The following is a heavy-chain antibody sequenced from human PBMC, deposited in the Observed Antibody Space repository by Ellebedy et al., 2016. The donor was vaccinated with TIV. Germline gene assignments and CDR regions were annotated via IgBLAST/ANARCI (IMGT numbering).Heavy chain of an antibody. CDR2: INPDGSAE. Sequence: GESLKIPCAASGFILSGDWMSWVRQAPGKGLEWVAHINPDGSAEYYVDSVKGRFTISRDNAKNSLYLQMSNLRAEDTAVFYCARAGGRHSTGSGFYWGQGTRVTVST. CDR3: ARAGGRHSTGSGFY. V-gene: IGHV3-7*03. CDR1: GFILSGDW. J-gene: IGHJ4*02. D-gene: IGHD2-2*01.